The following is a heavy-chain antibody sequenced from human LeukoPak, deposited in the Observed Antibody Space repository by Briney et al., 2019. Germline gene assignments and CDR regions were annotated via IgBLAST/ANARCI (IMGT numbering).Heavy chain of an antibody. Sequence: PGGSLRLSCAASGFTFSSYAMNWVRQAPGKGLEWVSSISRSGSTKYYADSVKGRFTISRDNAKNSLFLQMNSLRAEDTAAYYCARVLRYCSGGNCYSGGLGYMDVWGKGTTVTISS. V-gene: IGHV3-48*04. D-gene: IGHD2-15*01. CDR2: ISRSGSTK. CDR3: ARVLRYCSGGNCYSGGLGYMDV. CDR1: GFTFSSYA. J-gene: IGHJ6*03.